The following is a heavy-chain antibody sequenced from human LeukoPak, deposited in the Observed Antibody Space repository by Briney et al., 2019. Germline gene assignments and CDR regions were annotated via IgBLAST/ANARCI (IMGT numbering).Heavy chain of an antibody. CDR2: IYYSGST. Sequence: SETLSLTCTVSGDSISSYYWSWIRQPPGKGLEWIGYIYYSGSTNYNPSLKSRVTISVDTSKNQFPLKLSSVTAADTAVYYCAGYCSSTSCYVYWGQGTLVTVSS. D-gene: IGHD2-2*01. CDR3: AGYCSSTSCYVY. J-gene: IGHJ4*02. V-gene: IGHV4-59*01. CDR1: GDSISSYY.